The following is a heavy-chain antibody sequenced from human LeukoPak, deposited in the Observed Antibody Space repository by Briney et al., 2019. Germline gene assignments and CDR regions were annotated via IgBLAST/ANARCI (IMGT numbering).Heavy chain of an antibody. CDR1: GFTFSSYG. D-gene: IGHD2-21*01. J-gene: IGHJ4*02. Sequence: PGGSLRLSCAASGFTFSSYGMHWVRQAPGKGPEWVAVISYDGSNKYYADSVKGRFTISRDNSKNTLYLQMNSLRAEDTAVYYCARDRSDSPTFDYWGQGTLVTVSS. CDR2: ISYDGSNK. V-gene: IGHV3-30*03. CDR3: ARDRSDSPTFDY.